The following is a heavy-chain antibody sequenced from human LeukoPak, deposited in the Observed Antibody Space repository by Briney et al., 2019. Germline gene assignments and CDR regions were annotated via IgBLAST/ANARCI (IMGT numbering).Heavy chain of an antibody. J-gene: IGHJ3*02. V-gene: IGHV3-23*01. Sequence: GGSLRLSCAASGFTFSSSAMSWVRQAPGKGLEWVSGISGSSSSTSYADSVKGRFTISRDNSKNTLFLQMNNLRAEDTAVYYCAKEGPVGATVQAAFDIWGQGTMVTVSS. CDR1: GFTFSSSA. CDR3: AKEGPVGATVQAAFDI. D-gene: IGHD1-26*01. CDR2: ISGSSSST.